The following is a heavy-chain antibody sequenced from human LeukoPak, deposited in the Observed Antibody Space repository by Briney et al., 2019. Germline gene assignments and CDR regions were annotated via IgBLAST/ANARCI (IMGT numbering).Heavy chain of an antibody. CDR1: GGSINSYY. D-gene: IGHD6-13*01. CDR3: VRHAATRHNYGMDV. V-gene: IGHV4-4*07. J-gene: IGHJ6*02. Sequence: PSETLSLTCTVSGGSINSYYWSWIRQPAGKGLEWIGRIYTSGSTNYNPSFKSRVTISVDTSKNHFSLYLSSVTAADTAVYYCVRHAATRHNYGMDVWGQGTTVTVSS. CDR2: IYTSGST.